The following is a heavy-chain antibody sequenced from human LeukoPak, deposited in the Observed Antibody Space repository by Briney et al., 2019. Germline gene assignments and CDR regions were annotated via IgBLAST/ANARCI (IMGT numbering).Heavy chain of an antibody. CDR3: ARGGRDGYNLRFNWFDP. D-gene: IGHD5-24*01. CDR1: GGSISSYY. J-gene: IGHJ5*02. Sequence: SETLSLTCTVSGGSISSYYRSWIRQPPGKGLEWIGYIYYSGSTNYNPSLKSRVTISVDTSKNQFSLKLSSVTAADTAVYYCARGGRDGYNLRFNWFDPWGQGTLVTVSS. V-gene: IGHV4-59*01. CDR2: IYYSGST.